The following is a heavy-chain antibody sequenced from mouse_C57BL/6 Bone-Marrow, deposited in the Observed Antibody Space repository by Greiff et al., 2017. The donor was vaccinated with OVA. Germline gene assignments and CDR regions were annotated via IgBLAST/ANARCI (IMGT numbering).Heavy chain of an antibody. CDR3: ARYGSSIYWYFDV. D-gene: IGHD1-1*01. CDR1: GYTFTSYW. Sequence: QVQLQQSGAELVRPGSSVKLSCKASGYTFTSYWMDWVKQRPGQGLEWIGNIYPSDSETHYNQKFKDKATLTVDKSSSTAYMQLSSLTSEDSAVYYSARYGSSIYWYFDVWGTGTTVTVSS. J-gene: IGHJ1*03. CDR2: IYPSDSET. V-gene: IGHV1-61*01.